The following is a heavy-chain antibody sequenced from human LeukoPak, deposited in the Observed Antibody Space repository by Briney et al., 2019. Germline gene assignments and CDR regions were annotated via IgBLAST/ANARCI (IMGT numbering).Heavy chain of an antibody. V-gene: IGHV4-59*08. D-gene: IGHD3-22*01. CDR3: ARLDYYDSSGPDY. J-gene: IGHJ4*02. Sequence: PSETLSHTCTVSGGSISSYYWSWIRQPPGKGLEWIGYIYYSGSTNYNPSLKSRVTISVDTSKNQFSLKLSSVTAADTAVYYCARLDYYDSSGPDYSGQGT. CDR2: IYYSGST. CDR1: GGSISSYY.